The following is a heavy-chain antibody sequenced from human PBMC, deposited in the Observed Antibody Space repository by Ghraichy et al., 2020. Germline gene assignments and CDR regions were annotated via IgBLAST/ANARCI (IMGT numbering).Heavy chain of an antibody. D-gene: IGHD6-13*01. CDR1: GGTFSSYA. CDR3: ARSLVWQQLEVNWFDP. CDR2: IIPIFGTA. V-gene: IGHV1-69*13. Sequence: SVKVSCKASGGTFSSYAISWVRQAPGQGLEWMGGIIPIFGTANYAQKFQGRVTITADESTSTAYMELSSLRSEDTAVYYCARSLVWQQLEVNWFDPWGQGTLVTVS. J-gene: IGHJ5*02.